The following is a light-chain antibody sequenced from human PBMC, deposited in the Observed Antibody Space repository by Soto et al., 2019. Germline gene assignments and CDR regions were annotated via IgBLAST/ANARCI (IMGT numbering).Light chain of an antibody. CDR2: DAS. CDR3: KTRRKWPKT. J-gene: IGKJ1*01. Sequence: EVVLTHSPATLSLSPGERSTLSCRASQSVSSYLAWYQQKPGQAPRLLIYDASNRATGIPARFSGSGSGKELSITISSIEPEDFEVYSCKTRRKWPKTFGQGTQVDIK. V-gene: IGKV3-11*01. CDR1: QSVSSY.